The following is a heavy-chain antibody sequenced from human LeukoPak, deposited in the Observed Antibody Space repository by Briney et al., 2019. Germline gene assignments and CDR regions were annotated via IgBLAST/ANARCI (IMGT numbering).Heavy chain of an antibody. CDR2: INTDGTST. V-gene: IGHV3-74*01. CDR1: GFTFNSYW. Sequence: GGSLRLSCAASGFTFNSYWMHWVRQAPGKGLVWVSRINTDGTSTSYADSVKGRFTISRDNAKNSLYLQMNSLRAEDTAVYYCARKSPNGAFDIWGQGTMVTVSS. J-gene: IGHJ3*02. CDR3: ARKSPNGAFDI.